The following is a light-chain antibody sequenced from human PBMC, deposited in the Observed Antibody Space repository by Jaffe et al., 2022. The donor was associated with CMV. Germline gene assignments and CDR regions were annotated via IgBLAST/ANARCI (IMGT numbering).Light chain of an antibody. CDR3: QQYVSSPLT. CDR1: QSVSSNY. V-gene: IGKV3-20*01. CDR2: GAS. Sequence: EIVLTQSPDTLSLSPGERATLSCRASQSVSSNYLAWYQQKPGQAPRLLIYGASTRATGIPDRFSGSGSGTDFTLTISRLESEDFAVYYCQQYVSSPLTFGGGTKVEIK. J-gene: IGKJ4*01.